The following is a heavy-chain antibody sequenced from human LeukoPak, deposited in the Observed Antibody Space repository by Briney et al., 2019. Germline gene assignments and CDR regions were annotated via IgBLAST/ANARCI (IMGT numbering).Heavy chain of an antibody. J-gene: IGHJ6*03. CDR2: IRDSGAV. V-gene: IGHV3-53*01. CDR1: GFSVSDYY. Sequence: GGSLRLSCAVSGFSVSDYYMSWVRQAPGKGLEWVGLIRDSGAVFYADFVRGRFTISRNNSKNTLFLQMNSLRAEDTATDYCAKKEGDTYASWYMDAWGKGTTVTVSS. D-gene: IGHD2-21*02. CDR3: AKKEGDTYASWYMDA.